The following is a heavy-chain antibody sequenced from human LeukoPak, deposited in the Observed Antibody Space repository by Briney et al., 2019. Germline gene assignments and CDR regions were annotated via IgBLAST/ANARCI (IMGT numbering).Heavy chain of an antibody. CDR3: ARENYGGKEGGAFDI. D-gene: IGHD4-23*01. CDR1: GYTFTSYA. CDR2: INPNSGGT. V-gene: IGHV1-2*02. Sequence: GASVKVSCKASGYTFTSYAMNWVRQAPGQGLEWMGWINPNSGGTNYAQKFQGRVTMTRDTSISTAYMELSRLRSDDTAVYYCARENYGGKEGGAFDIWGQGTMVTVSS. J-gene: IGHJ3*02.